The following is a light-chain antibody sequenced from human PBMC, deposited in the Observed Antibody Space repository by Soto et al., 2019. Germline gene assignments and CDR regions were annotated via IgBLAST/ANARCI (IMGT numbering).Light chain of an antibody. CDR1: SSEVGRYNF. Sequence: QSALTQPASVSGSPGQSITISCTGSSSEVGRYNFVSWYRQDPGKAPKLVISGVTNRPSGLSNRFSGSKSGNTASLTISGLQAEDEADYYCSSYTSRGTWVFGGGTKLTVL. CDR3: SSYTSRGTWV. V-gene: IGLV2-14*01. CDR2: GVT. J-gene: IGLJ3*02.